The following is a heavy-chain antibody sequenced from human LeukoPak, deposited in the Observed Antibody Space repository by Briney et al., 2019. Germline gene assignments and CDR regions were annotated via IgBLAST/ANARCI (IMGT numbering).Heavy chain of an antibody. CDR2: ISSDGSNK. J-gene: IGHJ6*02. V-gene: IGHV3-30*18. D-gene: IGHD4-17*01. CDR1: GFTFSSYG. CDR3: AKDDYGDSPLTLYYYYYGMDV. Sequence: GGSLRLSCAASGFTFSSYGMHWVRQAPGRGLEWVAVISSDGSNKHYADSVKGRFTISRDNSKNTLYLQMNSLRAEDAAVYYCAKDDYGDSPLTLYYYYYGMDVWGQGTTVTVSS.